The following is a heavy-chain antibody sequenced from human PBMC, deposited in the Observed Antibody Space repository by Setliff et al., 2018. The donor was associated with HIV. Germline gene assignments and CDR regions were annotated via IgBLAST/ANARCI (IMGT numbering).Heavy chain of an antibody. CDR3: ARDQVANYYGSGIDY. D-gene: IGHD3-10*01. CDR2: INSDGSST. J-gene: IGHJ4*02. V-gene: IGHV3-74*01. Sequence: GGSLRLSCETSGFTFGDFCMNWVRQAPGKGLEWVSRINSDGSSTSYADSVKGRFTISRDNSKNTLYLQMNSLRAEDTAVYYCARDQVANYYGSGIDYWGQGTLVTVSS. CDR1: GFTFGDFC.